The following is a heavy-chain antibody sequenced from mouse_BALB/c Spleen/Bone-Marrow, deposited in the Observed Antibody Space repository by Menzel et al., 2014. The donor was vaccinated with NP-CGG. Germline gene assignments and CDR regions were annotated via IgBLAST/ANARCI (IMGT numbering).Heavy chain of an antibody. CDR2: IDPANGNT. J-gene: IGHJ2*01. CDR3: ASYVCGCDCDY. CDR1: GFNIKDTY. V-gene: IGHV14-3*02. Sequence: VQLQQSGAELVKPGASVKLSCTASGFNIKDTYMHWVKQRPEQGLEWIGRIDPANGNTKYDPKFQGKASITADKSSNTAYLQLSSLTSEDTAVYYCASYVCGCDCDYWGQGTTLTVSS.